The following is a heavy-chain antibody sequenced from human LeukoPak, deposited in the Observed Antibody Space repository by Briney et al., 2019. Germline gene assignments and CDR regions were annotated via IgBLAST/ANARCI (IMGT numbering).Heavy chain of an antibody. D-gene: IGHD1-26*01. J-gene: IGHJ4*02. CDR1: GYTFTGYY. V-gene: IGHV1-2*06. CDR2: INPNSGGT. CDR3: ARYITVGATYQHFDY. Sequence: AASVKVSCKASGYTFTGYYMHWVRQAPGQGLEWMGRINPNSGGTNYAQKFQGRVTMTRDTSISTAYMELSRLRSDDMAVYYCARYITVGATYQHFDYWGQGTLVTVSS.